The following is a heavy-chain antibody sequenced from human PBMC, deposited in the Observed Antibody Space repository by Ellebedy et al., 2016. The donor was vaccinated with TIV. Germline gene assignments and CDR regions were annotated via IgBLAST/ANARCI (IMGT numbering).Heavy chain of an antibody. CDR3: SRHTDYALDY. J-gene: IGHJ4*02. CDR2: ISSSSSTI. D-gene: IGHD4-17*01. V-gene: IGHV3-48*04. Sequence: GGSLRLSCAASGFTFSSYSMNWVRQAPGKGLEWVSYISSSSSTIYYADSVKGRFTISRDNAKHSLYLQMNSLRAEDTAVYYCSRHTDYALDYWGQGALVTVSS. CDR1: GFTFSSYS.